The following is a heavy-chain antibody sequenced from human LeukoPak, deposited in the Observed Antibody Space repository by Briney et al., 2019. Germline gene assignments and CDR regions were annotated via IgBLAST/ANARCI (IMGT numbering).Heavy chain of an antibody. V-gene: IGHV4-61*02. CDR2: IYTSGST. CDR1: GGSISTGDYY. CDR3: ARATGRYYYDSSGYYRGYYFDY. J-gene: IGHJ4*02. D-gene: IGHD3-22*01. Sequence: SETLSLTCIVSGGSISTGDYYCSWIRQPAGKGLEWIGRIYTSGSTYYNPSLKSRVTISVDTSKNQFSLKLSSVTAADTAVYYCARATGRYYYDSSGYYRGYYFDYWGQGTLVTVSS.